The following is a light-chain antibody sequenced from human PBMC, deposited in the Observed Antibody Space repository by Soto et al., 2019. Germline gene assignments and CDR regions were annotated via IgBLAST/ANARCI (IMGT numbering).Light chain of an antibody. CDR2: EVS. V-gene: IGLV2-14*01. CDR3: SSYRSSSTFVV. CDR1: ISDVGGYNY. Sequence: QSALTQPASVSGSPGQSITISCTGTISDVGGYNYVYWYQQHPGKAPKLMIYEVSNRPSGVSNRFSGSKSGNTASLTISGLQAEDEADYYCSSYRSSSTFVVFGGGTKLTVL. J-gene: IGLJ2*01.